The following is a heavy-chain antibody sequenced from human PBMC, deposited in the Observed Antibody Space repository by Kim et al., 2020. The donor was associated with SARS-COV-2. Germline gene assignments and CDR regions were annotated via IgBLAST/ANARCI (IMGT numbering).Heavy chain of an antibody. D-gene: IGHD1-26*01. J-gene: IGHJ4*02. CDR3: AIGGGSPLGAHTRVY. V-gene: IGHV3-23*01. Sequence: DSVKGRFTISRDNSEDALYLQMNSLRAEDTAVYYCAIGGGSPLGAHTRVYWGQGTLVTVSS.